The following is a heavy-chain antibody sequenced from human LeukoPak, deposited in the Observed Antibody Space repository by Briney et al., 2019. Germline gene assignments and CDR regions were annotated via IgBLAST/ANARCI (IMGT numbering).Heavy chain of an antibody. V-gene: IGHV3-9*01. CDR3: AKDTIAAATEGYFDY. CDR1: GFTFDDYA. Sequence: GGSLRLSCAASGFTFDDYAMHWVRQAPGKGLEWVSGISWNSGSIGYADSVKGRFTISRDNAKNSLYLQMNSLRAEDTALYYCAKDTIAAATEGYFDYWAREPWSPSPQ. J-gene: IGHJ4*02. CDR2: ISWNSGSI. D-gene: IGHD6-13*01.